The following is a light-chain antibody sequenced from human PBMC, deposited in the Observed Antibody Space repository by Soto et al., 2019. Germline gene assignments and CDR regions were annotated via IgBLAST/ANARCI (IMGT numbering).Light chain of an antibody. CDR2: GAS. J-gene: IGKJ5*01. V-gene: IGKV3-20*01. CDR3: QQYVSLPIT. Sequence: EIVLTQSPGTLSLSPEERATLSFRSSQSISSSYLAWYQQQPGQAPRLLIYGASSRATGIPDRFSGSGSGTDFTLTINRVAPEDFAVYYCQQYVSLPITFGQGTRLEI. CDR1: QSISSSY.